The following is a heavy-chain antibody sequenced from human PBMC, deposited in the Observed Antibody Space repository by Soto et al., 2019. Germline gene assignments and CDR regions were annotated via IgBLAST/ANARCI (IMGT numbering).Heavy chain of an antibody. CDR1: GGSISSGGYY. D-gene: IGHD2-21*02. CDR2: IYYSGST. J-gene: IGHJ6*02. CDR3: ARSQVTTGHYYYYYGMDV. V-gene: IGHV4-31*03. Sequence: LSLTCTVSGGSISSGGYYWSWIRQHPGKGLEWIGYIYYSGSTYYNPSLKSRVTISVDTSKNQFSLKLSSVTAADTAVYYCARSQVTTGHYYYYYGMDVWGQGTTVTVSS.